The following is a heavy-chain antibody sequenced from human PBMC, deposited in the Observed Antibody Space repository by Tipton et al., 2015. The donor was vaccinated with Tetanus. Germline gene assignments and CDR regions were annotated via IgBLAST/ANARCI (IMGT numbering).Heavy chain of an antibody. CDR3: VRDRITGPTGRYYAMDV. D-gene: IGHD1-7*01. V-gene: IGHV4-61*01. Sequence: TLSLTCTVSGGSVNDGRFYWTWIRQPPGKALEWVAHIYYSGSATYNPSVASRATVSIDMSKNQFSLRLTSATAADTAVYYCVRDRITGPTGRYYAMDVWGQGTTVTVSS. CDR1: GGSVNDGRFY. CDR2: IYYSGSA. J-gene: IGHJ6*01.